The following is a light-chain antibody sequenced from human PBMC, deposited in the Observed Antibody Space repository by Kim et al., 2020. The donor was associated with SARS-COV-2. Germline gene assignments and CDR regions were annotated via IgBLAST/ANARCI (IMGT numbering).Light chain of an antibody. Sequence: ASVGDRVTITCQASQDISSYLAWYQHKPGKAPKLLIYAASTLHSGVPSRFSGSGSGTDFTLTISSLQPEDFATYYCQQLNTYPTTFGQGTRLEIK. J-gene: IGKJ5*01. V-gene: IGKV1-9*01. CDR3: QQLNTYPTT. CDR1: QDISSY. CDR2: AAS.